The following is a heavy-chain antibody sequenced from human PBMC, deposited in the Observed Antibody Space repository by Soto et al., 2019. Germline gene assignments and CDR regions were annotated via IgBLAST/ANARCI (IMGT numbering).Heavy chain of an antibody. D-gene: IGHD3-22*01. V-gene: IGHV4-31*03. CDR1: GGSISSGGYY. Sequence: QVQLQESGPGLVKPSQTLSLTCTVSGGSISSGGYYWSWIRQHPGKGLEWIGYIYYSGSTYYNPSVKSRVTISVDTSKNQFSLKLSSVTAADTAVYYCARTDRAVGYYDSSGYSDAFDIWGQGTMVTVSS. J-gene: IGHJ3*02. CDR2: IYYSGST. CDR3: ARTDRAVGYYDSSGYSDAFDI.